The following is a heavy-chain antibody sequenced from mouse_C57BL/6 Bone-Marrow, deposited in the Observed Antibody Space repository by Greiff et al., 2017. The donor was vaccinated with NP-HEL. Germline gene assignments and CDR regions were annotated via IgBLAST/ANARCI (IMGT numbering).Heavy chain of an antibody. CDR1: GFNIKDYY. D-gene: IGHD1-1*01. V-gene: IGHV14-2*01. CDR3: AVITTVVDWYFDV. CDR2: IDPEDGET. Sequence: VQLQQSGAELVKPGASVKLSCTASGFNIKDYYMHWVKQRTEQGLEWIGRIDPEDGETKYAPKFQGKATLPADTSSNTAYLQLSSLTSENTAVYYCAVITTVVDWYFDVWGTGTTVTVSS. J-gene: IGHJ1*03.